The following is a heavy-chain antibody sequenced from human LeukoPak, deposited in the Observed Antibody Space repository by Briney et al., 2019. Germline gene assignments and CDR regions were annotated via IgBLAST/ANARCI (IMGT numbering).Heavy chain of an antibody. Sequence: PSETLSLTCTVSGGSISSSSYYWGWIRQPPGKGLEWIGSIYYSGSTYYNPSLKSRVTISVDTFNNQFSLKLSSVTAAETAVYYCARHPPPCSSTSCSDYYYGMDVWGQGTTVTVAS. J-gene: IGHJ6*02. CDR3: ARHPPPCSSTSCSDYYYGMDV. CDR1: GGSISSSSYY. D-gene: IGHD2-2*01. V-gene: IGHV4-39*01. CDR2: IYYSGST.